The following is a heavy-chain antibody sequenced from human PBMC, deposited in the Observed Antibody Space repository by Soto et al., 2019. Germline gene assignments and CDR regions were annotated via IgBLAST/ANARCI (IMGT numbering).Heavy chain of an antibody. V-gene: IGHV1-18*01. Sequence: QVHLVQSGAEVKKPEASVKVSCKASGYTFTSYGITWVRQAPGQGLEWMGWISAPNGNTDYAQKLQGRVIVTRDTSTSTAYMELRSLISDDTAVYYCARGRYGDYWGQGALVTVSS. CDR2: ISAPNGNT. D-gene: IGHD1-1*01. CDR3: ARGRYGDY. J-gene: IGHJ4*02. CDR1: GYTFTSYG.